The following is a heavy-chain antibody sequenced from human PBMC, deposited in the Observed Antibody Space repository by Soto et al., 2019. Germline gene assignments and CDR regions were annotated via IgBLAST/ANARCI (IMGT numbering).Heavy chain of an antibody. J-gene: IGHJ3*01. Sequence: GGSLRLSCAASGFTFSSYFMSWVRQAPGKGLEWVSSISGAGSYIYYADSVKGRPTISRDNAKNSLYLQIYSLRAEDTAVYLCAREILDAFDVWGQGTMVTVSS. CDR2: ISGAGSYI. V-gene: IGHV3-21*01. CDR3: AREILDAFDV. CDR1: GFTFSSYF.